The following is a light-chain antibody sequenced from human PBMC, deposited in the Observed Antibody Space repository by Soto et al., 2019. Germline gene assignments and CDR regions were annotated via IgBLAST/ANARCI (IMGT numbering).Light chain of an antibody. CDR2: TGS. CDR1: QGISSW. J-gene: IGKJ4*01. Sequence: DLQMPQSPSSVSASVGDRVSITCRASQGISSWLAWYQQKPGRAPKLLIYTGSSLQSGVPSRFSGTGSGTDFNLTISSLQPEDVATYYCQQANSFPFTFGGGTKVELK. V-gene: IGKV1-12*01. CDR3: QQANSFPFT.